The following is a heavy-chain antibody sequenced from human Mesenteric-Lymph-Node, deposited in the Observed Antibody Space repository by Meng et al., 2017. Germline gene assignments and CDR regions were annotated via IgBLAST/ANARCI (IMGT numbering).Heavy chain of an antibody. Sequence: QVQRVQAGAEVKKAGSSVKFSCKASAGTFSSYAISWVRQATGQGLEWMGGIIPIFGTANYAQKFQGRVTITTDESTSTAYMELSSLRSEDTAVYYCARVVPAVMSWFDPWGQGTLVTVSS. CDR2: IIPIFGTA. D-gene: IGHD2-2*01. CDR1: AGTFSSYA. V-gene: IGHV1-69*05. CDR3: ARVVPAVMSWFDP. J-gene: IGHJ5*02.